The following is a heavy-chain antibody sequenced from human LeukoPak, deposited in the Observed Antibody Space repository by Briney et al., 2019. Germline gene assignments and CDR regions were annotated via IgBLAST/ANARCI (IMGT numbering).Heavy chain of an antibody. V-gene: IGHV3-23*01. CDR3: ARADFYGSGSHPPGGFDY. CDR1: GFPFSSYA. J-gene: IGHJ4*02. D-gene: IGHD3-10*01. Sequence: GGSLRLSCAVSGFPFSSYAMSWVRQAPGKGLEWVSATRGDGGSAFYADSVQGRFTISRDSSKNTLYLQMTSLRAEDTAVYYCARADFYGSGSHPPGGFDYWGQGTLVTVSS. CDR2: TRGDGGSA.